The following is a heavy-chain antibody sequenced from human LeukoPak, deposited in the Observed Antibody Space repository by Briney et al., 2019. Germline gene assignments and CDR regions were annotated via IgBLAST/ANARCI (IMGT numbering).Heavy chain of an antibody. CDR2: ISYDGSNK. CDR1: GFTFSSYA. V-gene: IGHV3-30-3*01. Sequence: GGSLRLSCAASGFTFSSYAMHWVRQAPGKGLEWVAVISYDGSNKYYADSVKGRFTISRDNSKNTLYLQMNSLRAEDTAVYYCARDQNIGYWGQGTLVTVSS. CDR3: ARDQNIGY. J-gene: IGHJ4*02.